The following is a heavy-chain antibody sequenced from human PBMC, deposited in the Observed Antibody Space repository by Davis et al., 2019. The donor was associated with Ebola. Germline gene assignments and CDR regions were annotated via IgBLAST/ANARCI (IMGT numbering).Heavy chain of an antibody. CDR3: ARPPYYYDSSGYSN. CDR2: IYSGGST. V-gene: IGHV3-66*04. CDR1: GFTVSSNY. J-gene: IGHJ4*02. Sequence: GESLKISCAASGFTVSSNYMSWVRQAPGKGLEWVSVIYSGGSTYYADSVKGRFTTSRDNSKNTLYLQMNSLRAEDTAVYYCARPPYYYDSSGYSNWGQGTLVTVSS. D-gene: IGHD3-22*01.